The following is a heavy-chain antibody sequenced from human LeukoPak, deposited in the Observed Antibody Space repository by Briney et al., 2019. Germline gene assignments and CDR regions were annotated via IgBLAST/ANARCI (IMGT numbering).Heavy chain of an antibody. J-gene: IGHJ5*02. CDR2: ISGSGGST. CDR1: GFTFSSYA. Sequence: GGSLRLSCAASGFTFSSYAMSWVRQAPGKGLEWVSAISGSGGSTYYADSVKGRFTISRDNSKNTLYLQMNGLRAEDTAVYYCARGPEISGLYDPWGQGTLVTVSS. CDR3: ARGPEISGLYDP. V-gene: IGHV3-23*01. D-gene: IGHD3-10*01.